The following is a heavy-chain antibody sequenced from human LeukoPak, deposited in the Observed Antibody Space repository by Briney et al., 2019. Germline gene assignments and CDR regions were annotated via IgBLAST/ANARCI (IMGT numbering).Heavy chain of an antibody. D-gene: IGHD3-22*01. V-gene: IGHV4-34*01. Sequence: SETLSLTCAVDGGSFSGYSWSWVSQPPGKGLEWIGEINHSGSTNYNPSLKSRVTISVDTSKNQFSLKLSSVTAADTAVYYCARGRGSGYYLPYYYYYMDVWGKGTTVTVSS. CDR2: INHSGST. CDR3: ARGRGSGYYLPYYYYYMDV. J-gene: IGHJ6*03. CDR1: GGSFSGYS.